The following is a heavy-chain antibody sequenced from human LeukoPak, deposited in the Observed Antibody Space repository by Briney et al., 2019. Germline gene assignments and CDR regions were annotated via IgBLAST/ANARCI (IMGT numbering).Heavy chain of an antibody. V-gene: IGHV3-74*01. CDR1: GFTFSNYW. CDR3: AKGAATVIDY. Sequence: GGSLRLSCAASGFTFSNYWMHWGRQAPGKGLVWVSRINSDGSSTTSADSVKGRFTISRDNAKNTLYLQMNSLRAEDTAVYYCAKGAATVIDYWGQGTLVTVSS. J-gene: IGHJ4*02. CDR2: INSDGSST. D-gene: IGHD6-25*01.